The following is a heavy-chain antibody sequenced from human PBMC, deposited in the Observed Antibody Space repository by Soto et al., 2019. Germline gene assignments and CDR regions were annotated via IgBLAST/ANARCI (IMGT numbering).Heavy chain of an antibody. CDR1: GFTFSDYY. CDR2: ISSSGSTI. V-gene: IGHV3-11*01. Sequence: GGSLRLSCAASGFTFSDYYMSWIRQAPGKGLEWVSYISSSGSTIYYADSVKGRFTISRDNAKNSLYLQMNSLRAEDTAVYYCARDYYPSIVATYGNWGQGTLVTVSS. D-gene: IGHD5-12*01. J-gene: IGHJ4*02. CDR3: ARDYYPSIVATYGN.